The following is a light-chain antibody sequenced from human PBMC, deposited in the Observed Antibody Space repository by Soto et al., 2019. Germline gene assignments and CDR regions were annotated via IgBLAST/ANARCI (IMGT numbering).Light chain of an antibody. CDR2: GVS. J-gene: IGKJ3*01. V-gene: IGKV3-20*01. CDR1: QSVSSSY. CDR3: QQYGSSPGFT. Sequence: EIGLTQSPATLSLSPGERATLACRASQSVSSSYLAWYQQKPGQAPSLHIYGVSSRATGIPDRFSGSGSGTDFTLTISRLEPEDFAVYYCQQYGSSPGFTFGPGTKVDIK.